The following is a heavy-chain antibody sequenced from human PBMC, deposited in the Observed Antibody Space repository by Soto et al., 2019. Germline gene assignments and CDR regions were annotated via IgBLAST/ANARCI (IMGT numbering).Heavy chain of an antibody. Sequence: PSQTLSLTCAISGDSVSSNSAAWNWIRQSPSRGLEWLGRTYYRSKWYNDYAVSVKSRVTINPDTSKNQFSLQLNSVTPEDTAVYYCARNGVWFGEFRTYFDHWGPGTLVTVSS. CDR2: TYYRSKWYN. CDR3: ARNGVWFGEFRTYFDH. V-gene: IGHV6-1*01. J-gene: IGHJ4*02. D-gene: IGHD3-10*01. CDR1: GDSVSSNSAA.